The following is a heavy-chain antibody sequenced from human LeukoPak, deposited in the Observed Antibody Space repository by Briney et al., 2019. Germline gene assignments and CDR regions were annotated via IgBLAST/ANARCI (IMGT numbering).Heavy chain of an antibody. D-gene: IGHD6-6*01. J-gene: IGHJ4*02. Sequence: GGSLRLSCAASGFTFSDYYMSWIRQAPGKGLEWVSYISHRGTTIYYADSVKGRFTISRDNAKNSLYLQMNSLRAEDTAVYYCARESVPAVAARRGLNYWGQGTLVAVSS. CDR3: ARESVPAVAARRGLNY. V-gene: IGHV3-11*04. CDR1: GFTFSDYY. CDR2: ISHRGTTI.